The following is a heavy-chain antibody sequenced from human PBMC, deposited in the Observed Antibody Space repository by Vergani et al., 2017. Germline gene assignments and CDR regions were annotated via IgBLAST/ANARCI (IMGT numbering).Heavy chain of an antibody. CDR3: AKDQGVDIVVVVGAGPTYFDL. CDR2: ISGSGGNT. CDR1: GFTFSSYA. J-gene: IGHJ2*01. Sequence: EVQLLESGGGLVQPGGSLRLSCAASGFTFSSYAMSWVRQAPGKGLEWVSGISGSGGNTYNADSVKGRFTISRDNSKNTLYLQMHSLRAEDTAVYYWAKDQGVDIVVVVGAGPTYFDLWGRGTLVTVSS. V-gene: IGHV3-23*01. D-gene: IGHD2-15*01.